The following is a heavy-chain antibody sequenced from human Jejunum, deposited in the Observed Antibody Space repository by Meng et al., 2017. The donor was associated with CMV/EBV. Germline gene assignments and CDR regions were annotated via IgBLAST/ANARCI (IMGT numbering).Heavy chain of an antibody. D-gene: IGHD3-3*01. Sequence: FTFNNHAIHWVRQAPGKGLEWVAAISYDGSDKFYTDSVNGRFTISRDNAKSSLYLQMNSLKPEDTAFYYCAKPLSPYDFWSGTDYWGQGTLVTVSS. J-gene: IGHJ4*02. V-gene: IGHV3-30-3*02. CDR2: ISYDGSDK. CDR1: FTFNNHA. CDR3: AKPLSPYDFWSGTDY.